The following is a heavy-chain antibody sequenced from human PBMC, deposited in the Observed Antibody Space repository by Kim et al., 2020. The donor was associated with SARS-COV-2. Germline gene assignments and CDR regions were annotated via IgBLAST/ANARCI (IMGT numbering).Heavy chain of an antibody. CDR2: IDGSGGGR. J-gene: IGHJ4*02. D-gene: IGHD2-21*01. V-gene: IGHV3-23*05. CDR1: GFSFSNYP. Sequence: GGSLRLSCEASGFSFSNYPMGWVRQAPGKGLEWVSLIDGSGGGRYYVDSVRGRFTISRDNSKNSLSLQMSSLRGEDMAVYFCVKELRTGTSAVDFWGQGT. CDR3: VKELRTGTSAVDF.